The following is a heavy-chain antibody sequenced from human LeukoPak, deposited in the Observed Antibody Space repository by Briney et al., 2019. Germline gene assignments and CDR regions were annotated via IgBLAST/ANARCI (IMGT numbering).Heavy chain of an antibody. CDR3: AKDRELEFDY. J-gene: IGHJ4*02. V-gene: IGHV3-30*02. CDR1: GFSFSTYG. D-gene: IGHD1-1*01. Sequence: GGSLRLSCAASGFSFSTYGMRWVRQAPGKGLGWVAFIRYGGSNKYYADSEKGRFTIFRESSNHTLHLQSNMLGAETTVYYYCAKDRELEFDYWGQGTLVTVSS. CDR2: IRYGGSNK.